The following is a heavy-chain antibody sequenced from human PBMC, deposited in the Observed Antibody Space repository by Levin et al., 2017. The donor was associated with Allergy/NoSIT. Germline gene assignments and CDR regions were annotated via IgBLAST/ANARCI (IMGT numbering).Heavy chain of an antibody. D-gene: IGHD5-12*01. Sequence: SGGSLRLSCKGSGYSFTSYWIGWVRQMPGKGLEWMGIIYPGDSDTRYSPSFQGQVTISADKSISTAYLQWSSLKASDTAMYYCARHAGRGYDYYFDYWGQGTLVTVSS. J-gene: IGHJ4*02. CDR1: GYSFTSYW. CDR2: IYPGDSDT. CDR3: ARHAGRGYDYYFDY. V-gene: IGHV5-51*01.